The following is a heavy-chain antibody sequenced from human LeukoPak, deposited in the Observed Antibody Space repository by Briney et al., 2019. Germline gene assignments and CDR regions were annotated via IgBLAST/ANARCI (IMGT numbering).Heavy chain of an antibody. CDR1: GFSFDDYA. V-gene: IGHV3-9*01. D-gene: IGHD6-6*01. CDR3: AKAKSIAARPFDY. J-gene: IGHJ4*02. CDR2: ISWNSGSI. Sequence: GRSLRLSCAASGFSFDDYAMHWVRHAPGKGLEWVSGISWNSGSIGYADSVKGRFTISRDNAKNSLYLQMNSLRAEDTALYYCAKAKSIAARPFDYWGQGTLVTVSS.